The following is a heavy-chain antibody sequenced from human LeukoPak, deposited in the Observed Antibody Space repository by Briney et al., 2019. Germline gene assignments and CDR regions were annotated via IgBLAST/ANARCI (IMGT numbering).Heavy chain of an antibody. J-gene: IGHJ4*02. V-gene: IGHV4-59*02. D-gene: IGHD4-17*01. CDR1: GGSVNSHY. CDR2: IHYTGTT. Sequence: SETLSLTCIVSGGSVNSHYWSWIRQTPGKGLEWIGDIHYTGTTKYNPSLKSRVTISIDTSKNQFSLKLSSVTAADTAVYYCARIPVTFFDYWGQGTLVTVSS. CDR3: ARIPVTFFDY.